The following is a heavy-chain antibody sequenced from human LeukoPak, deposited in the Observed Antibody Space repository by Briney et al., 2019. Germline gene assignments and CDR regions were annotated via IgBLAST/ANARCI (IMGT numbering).Heavy chain of an antibody. CDR1: GGSISSGDYY. D-gene: IGHD5-24*01. V-gene: IGHV4-30-4*01. CDR2: IYYSGST. CDR3: ARDGDGYGMDV. Sequence: SETLSLTCTVSGGSISSGDYYWSWIRQPPGKGLEWIGYIYYSGSTYYNPSLKSRVTISVDASKNQFSLKLSSVTAADTAVYYCARDGDGYGMDVWGQGTTVTVSS. J-gene: IGHJ6*02.